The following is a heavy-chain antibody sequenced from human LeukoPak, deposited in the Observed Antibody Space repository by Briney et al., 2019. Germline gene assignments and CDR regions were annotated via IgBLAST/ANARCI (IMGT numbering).Heavy chain of an antibody. J-gene: IGHJ4*02. V-gene: IGHV4-39*07. CDR2: IYYSGST. Sequence: PSETLSLTCTVSGGSISNSNSYWGWIRQSPGKGLEWIANIYYSGSTYYNPSLKSRLTISVDTSKNQFSLKLSSVTAADTAVYYCARAVGATTYWGFDYWGRGTLVTVSS. CDR3: ARAVGATTYWGFDY. CDR1: GGSISNSNSY. D-gene: IGHD1-26*01.